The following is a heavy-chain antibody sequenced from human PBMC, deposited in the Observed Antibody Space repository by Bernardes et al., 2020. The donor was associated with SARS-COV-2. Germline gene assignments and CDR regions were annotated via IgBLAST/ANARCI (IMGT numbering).Heavy chain of an antibody. D-gene: IGHD6-19*01. Sequence: ASVKVSCKVSGYTLTELSMHWVRQAPGKGLEWMGGFDPEDGETIYAQKFQGRVTMTEDTSTDTAYMELSSLRSEDTAVYYRATVPPFISGWYLSVHPNWFDPWGQGTLVTVSS. J-gene: IGHJ5*02. CDR2: FDPEDGET. V-gene: IGHV1-24*01. CDR1: GYTLTELS. CDR3: ATVPPFISGWYLSVHPNWFDP.